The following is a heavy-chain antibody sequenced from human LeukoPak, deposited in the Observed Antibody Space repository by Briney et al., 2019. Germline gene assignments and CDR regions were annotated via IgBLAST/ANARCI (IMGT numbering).Heavy chain of an antibody. V-gene: IGHV3-48*01. D-gene: IGHD4-11*01. CDR1: GFTFSSYR. J-gene: IGHJ4*02. CDR2: ISSGSDAI. Sequence: GGSLRLSCAASGFTFSSYRLIWVRQAPGKGLECISYISSGSDAIHYADSVKGRFAISRDNGKSLLYLQMNSLTAEDTAVYYCARVWQDYSNADYWGQGTLVTVSS. CDR3: ARVWQDYSNADY.